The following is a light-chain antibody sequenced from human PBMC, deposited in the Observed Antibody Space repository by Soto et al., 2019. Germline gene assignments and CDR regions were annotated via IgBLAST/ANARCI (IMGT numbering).Light chain of an antibody. J-gene: IGKJ4*01. CDR2: GAS. V-gene: IGKV3-20*01. Sequence: VLTQSPGTLSLSPGERATLSCRASQSVSSSYLAWYQQKPGQAPRLLIYGASSRATGIPDRFSGSGSGTDFHLTISRREPEDFAVYYCQQYGSSPFGGGTKVEIK. CDR3: QQYGSSP. CDR1: QSVSSSY.